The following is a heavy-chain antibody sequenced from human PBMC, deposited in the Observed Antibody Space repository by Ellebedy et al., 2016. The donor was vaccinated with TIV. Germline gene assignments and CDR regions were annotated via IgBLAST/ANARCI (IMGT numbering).Heavy chain of an antibody. CDR2: IKSSSNPI. Sequence: GESLKISCAASGFTFRSYSMNWVRQAPGKGLEWVSHIKSSSNPIYYADSAKGRFIISRDNAKNSLYLQMNNLRDEDTAVYYCSRDGGRGGGNDFWGQGTLVIVSS. CDR1: GFTFRSYS. J-gene: IGHJ4*02. CDR3: SRDGGRGGGNDF. V-gene: IGHV3-48*02. D-gene: IGHD3-16*01.